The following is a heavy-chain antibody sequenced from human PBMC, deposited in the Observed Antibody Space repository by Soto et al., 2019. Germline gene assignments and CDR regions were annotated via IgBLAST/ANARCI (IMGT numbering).Heavy chain of an antibody. J-gene: IGHJ6*02. CDR2: IIPIFGTA. Sequence: SVKVSCKASGGTFSSYAISWVRQAPGQGLEWMGGIIPIFGTANYAQKFQGRVTITADESTSTAYMEPSSLRSEDTALYYWARWAPGLGEGMEVWGQGTTVTASS. CDR1: GGTFSSYA. V-gene: IGHV1-69*13. D-gene: IGHD4-17*01. CDR3: ARWAPGLGEGMEV.